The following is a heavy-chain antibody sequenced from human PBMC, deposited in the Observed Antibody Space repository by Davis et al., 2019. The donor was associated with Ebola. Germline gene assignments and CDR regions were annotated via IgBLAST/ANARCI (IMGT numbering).Heavy chain of an antibody. V-gene: IGHV3-33*03. D-gene: IGHD2-2*01. Sequence: GESLKISCAASGFTFSSYGMHWVRQAPGKGLEWVAVIWYDGSNKYYADSVKGRFTISRDNAKNTLYLQMNSLKTEDTAVYYCSGTSSSGDVWGQGTTVTVSS. CDR1: GFTFSSYG. CDR2: IWYDGSNK. CDR3: SGTSSSGDV. J-gene: IGHJ6*02.